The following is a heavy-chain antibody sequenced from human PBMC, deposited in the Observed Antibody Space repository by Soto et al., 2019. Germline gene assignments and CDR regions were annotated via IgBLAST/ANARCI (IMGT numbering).Heavy chain of an antibody. CDR1: GGSISSGGYS. Sequence: SETLSLTCAVSGGSISSGGYSWSWIRQPPGKGLEWIGYIYHSGSTYYNPSLKSRVTILVDRSKNQFSLKLSSVTAADTAVYYCARAGGLGAVAADYWGQGTLVTVSS. CDR3: ARAGGLGAVAADY. D-gene: IGHD6-19*01. J-gene: IGHJ4*02. CDR2: IYHSGST. V-gene: IGHV4-30-2*01.